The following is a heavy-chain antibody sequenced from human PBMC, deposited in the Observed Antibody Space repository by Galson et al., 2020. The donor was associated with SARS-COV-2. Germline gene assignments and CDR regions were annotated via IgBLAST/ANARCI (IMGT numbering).Heavy chain of an antibody. V-gene: IGHV3-74*01. CDR3: ARGDHYGYRYFQD. CDR1: GFTFSSYY. CDR2: IKSDGTTT. J-gene: IGHJ1*01. Sequence: GESLKISCAASGFTFSSYYMHWVRQAPGKGLVWVSGIKSDGTTTTYADIVKGRFTISRDNAKNTVYLEMNSLRAEDTALYYCARGDHYGYRYFQDWGQGTLVTVSS. D-gene: IGHD3-10*01.